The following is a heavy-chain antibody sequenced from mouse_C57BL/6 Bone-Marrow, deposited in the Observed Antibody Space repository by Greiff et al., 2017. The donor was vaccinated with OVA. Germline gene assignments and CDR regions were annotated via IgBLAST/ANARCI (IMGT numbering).Heavy chain of an antibody. J-gene: IGHJ4*01. V-gene: IGHV1-52*01. CDR3: AREIYYDYLYYAMDY. CDR1: GYTFTSYW. D-gene: IGHD2-4*01. CDR2: IDPSDSET. Sequence: QVHVKQPGAELVRPGSSVKLSCKASGYTFTSYWMHWVKQRPIQGLEWIGNIDPSDSETHYNQKFKDKATLTVDKSSSTAYMQLSSLTSEDSAVYYCAREIYYDYLYYAMDYWGQGTSVTVSS.